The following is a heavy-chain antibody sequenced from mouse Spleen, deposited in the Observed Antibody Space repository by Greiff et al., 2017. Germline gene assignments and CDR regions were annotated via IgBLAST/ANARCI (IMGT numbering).Heavy chain of an antibody. CDR2: IDPETGGT. CDR3: TRKGFITTVPYWYFDV. J-gene: IGHJ1*03. CDR1: GYTFTDYE. V-gene: IGHV1-15*01. D-gene: IGHD1-1*01. Sequence: VQLQQSGAELVRPGASVTLSCKASGYTFTDYEMHWVKQTPVHGLEWIGAIDPETGGTAYNQKFKGKAILTADKSSSTAYMELRSLTSEDSAVYYCTRKGFITTVPYWYFDVWGTGTTVTVSS.